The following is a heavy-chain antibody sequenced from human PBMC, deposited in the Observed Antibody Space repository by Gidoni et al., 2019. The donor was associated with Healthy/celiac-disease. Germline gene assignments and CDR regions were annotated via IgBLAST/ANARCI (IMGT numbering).Heavy chain of an antibody. V-gene: IGHV5-51*01. Sequence: DVQLVPSGAEVKMPWASLKISCKGSGYSFSLYWFGWVAQMPGKGLDWMGFIYPGDTETRYSPSFQGRVTIAADKAISTAYLQWSSLKASDTAMYYCARQPSGMNPYYYYYMDVWGKGTTVTVSS. CDR2: IYPGDTET. CDR1: GYSFSLYW. CDR3: ARQPSGMNPYYYYYMDV. J-gene: IGHJ6*03.